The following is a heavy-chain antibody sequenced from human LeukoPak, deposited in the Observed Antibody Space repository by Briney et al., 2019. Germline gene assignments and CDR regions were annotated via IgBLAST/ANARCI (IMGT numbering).Heavy chain of an antibody. J-gene: IGHJ6*02. V-gene: IGHV3-33*08. CDR3: ARSPSSSSWPYYYYYYGMDV. CDR1: GFTFSSYG. CDR2: IWYDGSNK. Sequence: GGSLRLSCVASGFTFSSYGMHWVRQAPGKGLEWVAVIWYDGSNKYYADSVKGRFTISRDNSKNTLYLQMNSLRAEDTAVYYCARSPSSSSWPYYYYYYGMDVWGQGTTVTVSS. D-gene: IGHD6-13*01.